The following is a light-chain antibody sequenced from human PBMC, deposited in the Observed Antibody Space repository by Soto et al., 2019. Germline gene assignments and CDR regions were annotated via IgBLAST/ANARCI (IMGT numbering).Light chain of an antibody. CDR1: SSDIGGYNS. CDR2: EVT. V-gene: IGLV2-14*01. J-gene: IGLJ1*01. CDR3: TSSTTFILPGSV. Sequence: QSVLTQPASVSGSPGQSITISCTGTSSDIGGYNSVSWYQQHPGRAPRLIIYEVTNRPSGVSNRFSASKSGNTASLTISGLQAEDLSDYYCTSSTTFILPGSVVVTGTKVPVL.